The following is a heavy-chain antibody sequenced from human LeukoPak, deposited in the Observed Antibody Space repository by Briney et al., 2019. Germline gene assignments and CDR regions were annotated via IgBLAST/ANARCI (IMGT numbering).Heavy chain of an antibody. Sequence: SQTLSLTCTVSGGSISSGGYYWSWIRQHPGEGLEWIGYIYYSGSTYYNPSLKSRVTISVDTSKNQFSLKLSSVTAADTAVYYCARSGRGYYDSSGYYWRYFDYWGQGTLVTVSS. D-gene: IGHD3-22*01. J-gene: IGHJ4*02. CDR3: ARSGRGYYDSSGYYWRYFDY. V-gene: IGHV4-31*03. CDR1: GGSISSGGYY. CDR2: IYYSGST.